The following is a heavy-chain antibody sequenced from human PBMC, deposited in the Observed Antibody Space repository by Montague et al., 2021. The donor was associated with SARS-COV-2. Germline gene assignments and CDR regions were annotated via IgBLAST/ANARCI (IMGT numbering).Heavy chain of an antibody. Sequence: SLRLSCAASGFTSGDYQMTWVRQAPGKGLQWVANINQDETAKTYVDSVKGRFTISRDNAKNSLILQMDSLRAEDTALYYCAKDSYYYGLGYGMDVWGQGTTVTVSS. J-gene: IGHJ6*02. CDR2: INQDETAK. CDR3: AKDSYYYGLGYGMDV. D-gene: IGHD3-10*01. CDR1: GFTSGDYQ. V-gene: IGHV3-7*03.